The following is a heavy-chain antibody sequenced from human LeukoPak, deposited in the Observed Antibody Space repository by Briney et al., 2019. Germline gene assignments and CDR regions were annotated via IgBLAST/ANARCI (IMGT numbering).Heavy chain of an antibody. Sequence: GGSLRLSCTGSGFSFSSYSMNWVRQTPGKGLEWVSFISSGGRYIYYADSVKGRFTVSRDNAKNSLYLQMNSLRAEDTAVYYCAKGGATVIDYWGQGTLVTVSS. V-gene: IGHV3-21*01. CDR2: ISSGGRYI. D-gene: IGHD4-17*01. J-gene: IGHJ4*02. CDR3: AKGGATVIDY. CDR1: GFSFSSYS.